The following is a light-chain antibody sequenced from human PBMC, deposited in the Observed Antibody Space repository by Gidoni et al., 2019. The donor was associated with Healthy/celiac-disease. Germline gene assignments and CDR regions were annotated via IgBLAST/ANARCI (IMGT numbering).Light chain of an antibody. V-gene: IGKV3-11*01. Sequence: EIVLTQSPATLSLSPGERATLSCSASQSVSSYLAWYQQKPGPAPRLRIYDASNRATGIPARFSGSGSGTDFTLTISSLEPEDFAVYYCQQRSNWPRFTFGPGTKVDIK. J-gene: IGKJ3*01. CDR2: DAS. CDR1: QSVSSY. CDR3: QQRSNWPRFT.